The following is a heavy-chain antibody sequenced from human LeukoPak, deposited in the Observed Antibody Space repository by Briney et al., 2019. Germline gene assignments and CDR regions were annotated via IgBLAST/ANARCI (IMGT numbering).Heavy chain of an antibody. CDR3: TRPVEMQRCFDS. D-gene: IGHD6-25*01. V-gene: IGHV3-21*01. Sequence: GGSLRLSCAASGITFSSYSMNWVRRAPGKGLEWVSFISSSSSYIYYADSVKGRFAISRDNAKNSLYLQMNSLRAEDTAVYYCTRPVEMQRCFDSWGPGTLVIVSS. CDR2: ISSSSSYI. J-gene: IGHJ4*02. CDR1: GITFSSYS.